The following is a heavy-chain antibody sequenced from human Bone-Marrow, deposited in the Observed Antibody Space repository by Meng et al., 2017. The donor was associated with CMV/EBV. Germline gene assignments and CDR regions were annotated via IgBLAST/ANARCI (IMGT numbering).Heavy chain of an antibody. CDR3: ARRYCSSTSCLIDY. CDR2: ISTSGKTI. J-gene: IGHJ4*02. Sequence: SCAASGFTFNTYEMNWVRQAPGKGLEWVSHISTSGKTIYYADSVKGRLTISRDNAKNSLYLQLDSLRAEDTAVYYCARRYCSSTSCLIDYWGQGTLVTVSS. V-gene: IGHV3-48*03. CDR1: GFTFNTYE. D-gene: IGHD2-2*01.